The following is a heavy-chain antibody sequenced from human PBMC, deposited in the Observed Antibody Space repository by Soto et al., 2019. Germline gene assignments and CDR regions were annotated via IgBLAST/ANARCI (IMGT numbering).Heavy chain of an antibody. Sequence: PGGSLRLSCATSGFTFSDHWKHWVRQAPGKGPVWLSRINGDGSTTNYADSVKGRFTISRDNAESTVYLQMSSLRAEDTAVYYCVRNFRITDFWGQGTQVTVSS. CDR3: VRNFRITDF. D-gene: IGHD3-10*01. CDR2: INGDGSTT. CDR1: GFTFSDHW. V-gene: IGHV3-74*01. J-gene: IGHJ4*02.